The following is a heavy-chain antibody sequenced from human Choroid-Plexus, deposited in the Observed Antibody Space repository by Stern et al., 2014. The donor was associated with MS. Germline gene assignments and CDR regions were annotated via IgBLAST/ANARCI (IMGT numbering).Heavy chain of an antibody. Sequence: VQLVESGGGVAQPGRPLILSCAASGFTFSNFGMHWVRQAPGKGLEGVALISYDGSYKYYADSVKGRFTIFRDNSKNTLYMHMNSLRAEDTAVYYCAKDRQWSTYFFDYWGQGSLVTVSS. CDR1: GFTFSNFG. J-gene: IGHJ4*02. V-gene: IGHV3-30*18. CDR2: ISYDGSYK. D-gene: IGHD2-15*01. CDR3: AKDRQWSTYFFDY.